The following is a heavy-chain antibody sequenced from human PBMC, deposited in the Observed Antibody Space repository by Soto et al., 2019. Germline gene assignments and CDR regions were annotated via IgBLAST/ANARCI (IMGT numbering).Heavy chain of an antibody. Sequence: EVQLLQSGGGLVQPGGSLRLSCAGSGFTFSNYAMSWVRQAPGKGLEWVSAISSAVNTYYADSVKGRFTISRDNSKNTVSLQMNSLRADDTAVYYCAKQLRGDSSGSYYFDFWGQGTMVTVSS. D-gene: IGHD2-15*01. CDR2: ISSAVNT. CDR1: GFTFSNYA. J-gene: IGHJ4*02. CDR3: AKQLRGDSSGSYYFDF. V-gene: IGHV3-23*01.